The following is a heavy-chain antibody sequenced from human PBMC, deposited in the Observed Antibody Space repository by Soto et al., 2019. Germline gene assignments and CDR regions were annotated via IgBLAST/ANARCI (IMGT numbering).Heavy chain of an antibody. CDR2: ISYDGSNK. CDR3: ARGGFRQWLVEGPGY. CDR1: GFTFSSYG. V-gene: IGHV3-30*03. D-gene: IGHD6-19*01. J-gene: IGHJ4*02. Sequence: PGGSLRLSCAASGFTFSSYGMHWVRQAPGKGLEWVAVISYDGSNKYYADSVKGRFTISRDNSKNTLYLQMNSLRDEDTAVYYCARGGFRQWLVEGPGYWGQGTLVTVSS.